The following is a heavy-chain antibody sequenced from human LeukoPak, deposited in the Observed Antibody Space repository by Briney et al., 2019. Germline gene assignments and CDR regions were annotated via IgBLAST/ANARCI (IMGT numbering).Heavy chain of an antibody. CDR2: ISSSRSYI. CDR3: ARDQYYYGSGSYPYYYYGMDV. Sequence: LSLTCTVSGGSISSGDYYWSWVRQPPGKGLEWVSSISSSRSYIYYADSVKGRFTISRDNAKNSLYLQMNSLRAEDTAVYYCARDQYYYGSGSYPYYYYGMDVWGQGTTVTVSS. J-gene: IGHJ6*02. CDR1: GGSISSGDYY. V-gene: IGHV3-21*01. D-gene: IGHD3-10*01.